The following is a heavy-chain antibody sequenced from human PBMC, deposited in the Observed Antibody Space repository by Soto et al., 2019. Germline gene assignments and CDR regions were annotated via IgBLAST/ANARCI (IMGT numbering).Heavy chain of an antibody. CDR3: AKIGTAYESTGYFDY. CDR1: GFTFSSYA. J-gene: IGHJ4*02. V-gene: IGHV3-23*01. CDR2: ISGSGGTT. D-gene: IGHD3-22*01. Sequence: GGSLRLSCTASGFTFSSYAMSWVRQAPGKGLEWVSGISGSGGTTYYADSVKGRFTISRDNSKKTLYLQMNSLRAEDTAVYYCAKIGTAYESTGYFDYWGQGTLVTVSS.